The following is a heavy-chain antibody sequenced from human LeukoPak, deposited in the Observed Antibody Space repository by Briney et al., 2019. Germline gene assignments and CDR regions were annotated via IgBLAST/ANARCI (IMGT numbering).Heavy chain of an antibody. J-gene: IGHJ4*02. Sequence: ASVKVSRKASGYTFTGYYMHWVRQAPGQGLEWMGWINPNSGGTNYAQKFQGRVTMTRDTSISTAYMELSRLRSDDTAVYYCARGPAHRLEPIDYWGQGTLVTVSS. D-gene: IGHD1-1*01. CDR1: GYTFTGYY. V-gene: IGHV1-2*02. CDR3: ARGPAHRLEPIDY. CDR2: INPNSGGT.